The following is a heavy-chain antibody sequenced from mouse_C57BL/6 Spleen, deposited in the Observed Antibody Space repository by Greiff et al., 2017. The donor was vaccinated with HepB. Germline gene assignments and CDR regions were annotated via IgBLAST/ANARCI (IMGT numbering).Heavy chain of an antibody. CDR1: GYTFTSYW. J-gene: IGHJ2*01. V-gene: IGHV1-55*01. D-gene: IGHD2-4*01. CDR2: NYPGSGST. Sequence: VQLQQPGAELVKPGASVKMSCKASGYTFTSYWITWVKQRPGQGLEWIGDNYPGSGSTNYNEKFKSKATLTVDTSSSTAYMQLSSLTSEDSAVYYCARITTKGLYYFDYWGQGTTLTVSS. CDR3: ARITTKGLYYFDY.